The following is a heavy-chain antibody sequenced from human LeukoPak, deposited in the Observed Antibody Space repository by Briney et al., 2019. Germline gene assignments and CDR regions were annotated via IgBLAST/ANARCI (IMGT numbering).Heavy chain of an antibody. CDR3: ARDITIFGDAFDI. CDR1: GFTFSSYS. D-gene: IGHD3-3*01. Sequence: GGSLRLSCAASGFTFSSYSMNWVRQAPGKGLEWVSSISSSSSYIYCADSVKGRFTISRDNAKNSLYLQMNSLRAEDTAVYYCARDITIFGDAFDIWGQGTMVTVSS. J-gene: IGHJ3*02. V-gene: IGHV3-21*01. CDR2: ISSSSSYI.